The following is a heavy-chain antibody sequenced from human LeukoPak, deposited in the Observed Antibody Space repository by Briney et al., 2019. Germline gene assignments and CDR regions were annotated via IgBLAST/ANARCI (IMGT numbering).Heavy chain of an antibody. Sequence: PGGSLRLSCAGSGFTYSSYAMTWVRQAPGKGLEWVSTIIGSGGSTYYADSVKGRFTISRDNSKNTLYLQMNSLRAEDTAVYYCAKGMAAMGDYWGQGTLVTVSS. CDR3: AKGMAAMGDY. J-gene: IGHJ4*02. V-gene: IGHV3-23*01. D-gene: IGHD5-24*01. CDR2: IIGSGGST. CDR1: GFTYSSYA.